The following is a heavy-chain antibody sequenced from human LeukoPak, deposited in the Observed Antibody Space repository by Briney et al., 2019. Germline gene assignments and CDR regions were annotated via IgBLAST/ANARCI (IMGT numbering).Heavy chain of an antibody. V-gene: IGHV1-2*02. D-gene: IGHD3-3*01. CDR2: INPNSGVT. J-gene: IGHJ4*02. CDR1: GYTFTGYY. CDR3: AIYDFWSGYYSAIPLDY. Sequence: GASVKVSCKASGYTFTGYYMHWVRQAPGQGLEWMGWINPNSGVTNYAQKFQGRVTMTRDTSISTAYMELSRLRSDDTAVHYCAIYDFWSGYYSAIPLDYWGQGTLVTVSS.